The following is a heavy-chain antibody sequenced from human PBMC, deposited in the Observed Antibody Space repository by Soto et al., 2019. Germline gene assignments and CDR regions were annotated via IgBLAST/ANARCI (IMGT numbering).Heavy chain of an antibody. CDR1: GGSISSGGYY. Sequence: TSETLSLTCTVSGGSISSGGYYWSWIRQHPGKGLEWIGYIYYSGSTYYNPSLKSRVTISVDTSKNQFSLKLSSVTAADSAVYYCARGRPFGELPPMFDPWGQGTLVTVSS. D-gene: IGHD3-10*01. CDR2: IYYSGST. CDR3: ARGRPFGELPPMFDP. V-gene: IGHV4-31*03. J-gene: IGHJ5*02.